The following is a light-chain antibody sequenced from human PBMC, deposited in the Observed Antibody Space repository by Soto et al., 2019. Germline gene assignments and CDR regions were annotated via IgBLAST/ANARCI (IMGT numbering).Light chain of an antibody. CDR2: EVS. V-gene: IGLV2-23*02. CDR3: CSYAGNGAWV. Sequence: QSALTQPASVSGSPGQSITISCSGSSGDVGNYDLVSWYQQISGKAPQLMIFEVSRRPSRVSDRFSGSKSGNTASLTISGLQAEDEGDFYCCSYAGNGAWVFGGGTKLTVL. CDR1: SGDVGNYDL. J-gene: IGLJ3*02.